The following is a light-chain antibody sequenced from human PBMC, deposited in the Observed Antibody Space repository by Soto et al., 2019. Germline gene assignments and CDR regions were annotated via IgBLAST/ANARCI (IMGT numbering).Light chain of an antibody. J-gene: IGKJ1*01. CDR2: AAS. V-gene: IGKV3-20*01. CDR3: RHYINSQWT. Sequence: EIVLTQSPGTLSLSPGERATLSCRPSQSVSSTYLDWYQQKPGQPPRLLIYAASSRATGIPDRFSGGASATDFTLTSSRLEPEDFAVYYCRHYINSQWTFGQGTKVEIK. CDR1: QSVSSTY.